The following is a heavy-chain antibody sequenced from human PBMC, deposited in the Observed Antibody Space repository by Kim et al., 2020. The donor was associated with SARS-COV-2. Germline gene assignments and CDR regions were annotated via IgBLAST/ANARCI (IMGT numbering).Heavy chain of an antibody. J-gene: IGHJ4*02. CDR2: ISAYNGNT. V-gene: IGHV1-18*04. Sequence: ASVKVSCKASGYTFTSYGISWVRQAPGQGLEWMGWISAYNGNTNYAQKLQGRVTMTTDTSTSTAYMELRSLRSDDTAVYYCARAYCSGGSCYYYDSSGYYVVDYWGQGTLVTVSS. CDR1: GYTFTSYG. D-gene: IGHD2-15*01. CDR3: ARAYCSGGSCYYYDSSGYYVVDY.